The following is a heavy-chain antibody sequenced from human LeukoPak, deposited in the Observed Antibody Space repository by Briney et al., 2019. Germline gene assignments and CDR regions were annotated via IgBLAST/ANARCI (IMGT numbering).Heavy chain of an antibody. Sequence: GGSLRLSCAASGFTFSNAWMSWVRQAPGKGLEWVGRIKSKTDGGTTDYAAPVKGRFTISRDNSKNTLYLQMNSLRAEDTAVYYCARGHDYGDYYFDYWGQGTLVTVSS. CDR2: IKSKTDGGTT. J-gene: IGHJ4*02. CDR1: GFTFSNAW. CDR3: ARGHDYGDYYFDY. V-gene: IGHV3-15*01. D-gene: IGHD4-17*01.